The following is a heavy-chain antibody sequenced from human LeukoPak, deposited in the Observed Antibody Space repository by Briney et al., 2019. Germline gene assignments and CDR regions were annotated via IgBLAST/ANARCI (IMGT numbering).Heavy chain of an antibody. D-gene: IGHD3-22*01. CDR2: ISGSGGST. V-gene: IGHV3-23*01. J-gene: IGHJ4*02. Sequence: GGSLRLSCAASGFTFSSYGMSWVRQAPGKGLEWVSGISGSGGSTYYADSVKGRFTISRDNPKNTLYLQMNSLRAEDTVVYYCAKAHLDSSGYYRFDYWGQGTLVTVSS. CDR1: GFTFSSYG. CDR3: AKAHLDSSGYYRFDY.